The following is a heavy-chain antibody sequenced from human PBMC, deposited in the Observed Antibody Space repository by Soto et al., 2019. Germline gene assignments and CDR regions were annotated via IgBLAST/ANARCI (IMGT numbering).Heavy chain of an antibody. CDR3: AHSGAYCGGDCYWGWFDP. J-gene: IGHJ5*02. V-gene: IGHV2-5*02. Sequence: SGPTLVKPTQTLTLTCTFSGFSLSTSGVGVGWIRQPPGKALEWLALIYWDDDKRYSPSLKSRLNITKDTSKNQVVLTMTNMDPVDTATYYCAHSGAYCGGDCYWGWFDPWGQGTLVTVSS. D-gene: IGHD2-21*01. CDR1: GFSLSTSGVG. CDR2: IYWDDDK.